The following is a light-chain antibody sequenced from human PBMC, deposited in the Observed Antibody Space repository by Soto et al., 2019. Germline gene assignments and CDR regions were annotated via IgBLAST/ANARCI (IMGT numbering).Light chain of an antibody. J-gene: IGKJ2*01. CDR2: EVS. CDR3: QQTYTTPYT. Sequence: DIQMTQSPSSLSASVGDRVTITCRASQTISSYLNWYQQKPGKAPELLMYEVSSLQSGVPSRFSVSGSGTDFTLTISSLQPEDFATYYCQQTYTTPYTFGQGTKLEIK. CDR1: QTISSY. V-gene: IGKV1-39*01.